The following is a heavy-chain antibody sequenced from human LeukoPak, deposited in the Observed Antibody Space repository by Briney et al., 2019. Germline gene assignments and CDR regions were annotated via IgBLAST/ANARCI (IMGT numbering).Heavy chain of an antibody. Sequence: GGSLRPSCATSGFTFIDYAMSWVRQAPGKGLEWVSSISNSGYTYYAVSVKGRFTVSRDSSNNTVYLQMNSLRAEDTAMYYCAKDIRAVGTSVFEYWGQGTLVSVSS. D-gene: IGHD3-10*01. J-gene: IGHJ4*02. CDR3: AKDIRAVGTSVFEY. CDR1: GFTFIDYA. CDR2: ISNSGYT. V-gene: IGHV3-23*01.